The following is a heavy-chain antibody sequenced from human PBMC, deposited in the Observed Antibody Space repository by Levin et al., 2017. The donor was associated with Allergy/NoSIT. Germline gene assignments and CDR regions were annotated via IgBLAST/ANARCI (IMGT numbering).Heavy chain of an antibody. CDR2: IKQDGSEK. Sequence: LSLTCAASGFTFSSYWMSWVRQAPGKGLEWVANIKQDGSEKYYVDSVKGRFTISRDNAKNSLYLQMNSLRAEDTAVYYCAREGSLGGPFFDYWGQGTLVTVSS. CDR1: GFTFSSYW. J-gene: IGHJ4*02. V-gene: IGHV3-7*04. D-gene: IGHD3-16*01. CDR3: AREGSLGGPFFDY.